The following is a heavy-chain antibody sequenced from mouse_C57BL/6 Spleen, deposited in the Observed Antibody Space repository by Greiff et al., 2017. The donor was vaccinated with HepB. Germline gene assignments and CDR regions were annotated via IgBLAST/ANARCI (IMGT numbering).Heavy chain of an antibody. Sequence: VKLMESGPGLVQPSQSLSITCTVSGFSLTSYGVHWVRQSPGKGLEWLGVIWRGGSTDYNAAFMSRLSITKDNSKSQVFFKMNSLQADDTAIYYCAKNSIYYYGSSQYYAMDYWGQGTSVTVSS. J-gene: IGHJ4*01. CDR2: IWRGGST. CDR1: GFSLTSYG. V-gene: IGHV2-5*01. CDR3: AKNSIYYYGSSQYYAMDY. D-gene: IGHD1-1*01.